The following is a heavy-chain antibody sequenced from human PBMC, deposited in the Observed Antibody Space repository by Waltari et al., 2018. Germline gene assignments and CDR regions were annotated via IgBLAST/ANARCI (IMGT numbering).Heavy chain of an antibody. V-gene: IGHV4-38-2*01. D-gene: IGHD3-22*01. CDR1: GYSISSGYY. J-gene: IGHJ1*01. CDR3: ARHYYDSSGYSPEYFQH. CDR2: IYHSGGT. Sequence: QVQLQESGPGLVKPSETLSLTCAVSGYSISSGYYWGWIRQPPGKGLEWIGSIYHSGGTYYTPSLKSRVTISVDTSKNQFSLKLSSVTAADTAVYYCARHYYDSSGYSPEYFQHWGQGTLVTVSS.